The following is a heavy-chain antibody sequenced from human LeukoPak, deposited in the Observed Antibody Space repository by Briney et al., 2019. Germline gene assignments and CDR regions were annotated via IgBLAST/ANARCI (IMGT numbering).Heavy chain of an antibody. CDR3: ARELAVATLLPDAFDI. CDR1: GGTFSSYA. V-gene: IGHV1-69*06. CDR2: IIPIFGTA. D-gene: IGHD6-19*01. J-gene: IGHJ3*02. Sequence: SVKVSCKASGGTFSSYAISWVRQAPGQGLEWMGGIIPIFGTANYAQKFQGRVTIAADKSTSTAYMELSSLRSEDTAVYYCARELAVATLLPDAFDIWGQGTMVTVSS.